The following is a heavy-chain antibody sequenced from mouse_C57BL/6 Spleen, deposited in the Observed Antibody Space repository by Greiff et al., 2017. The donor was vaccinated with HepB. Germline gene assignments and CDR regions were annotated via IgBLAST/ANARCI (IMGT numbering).Heavy chain of an antibody. Sequence: QVQLQQSGAELVKPGASVKMSCKASGYTFTTYPIEWMKQNHGKSLEWIGNFHPYNDDTKYNEKFKGKATLTVEKSSSTVYLELIRLTSDDSAVYYCARRGYYDYDPWYFDVWGTGTTVTVSS. V-gene: IGHV1-47*01. CDR1: GYTFTTYP. D-gene: IGHD2-4*01. J-gene: IGHJ1*03. CDR2: FHPYNDDT. CDR3: ARRGYYDYDPWYFDV.